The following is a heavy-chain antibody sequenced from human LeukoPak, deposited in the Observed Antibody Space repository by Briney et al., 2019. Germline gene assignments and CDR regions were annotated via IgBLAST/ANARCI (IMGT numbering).Heavy chain of an antibody. CDR2: IKSKTDGGTT. CDR1: GFTFSDAW. J-gene: IGHJ4*02. V-gene: IGHV3-15*01. CDR3: TTILVWDLLIDY. D-gene: IGHD1-26*01. Sequence: PGGSLRLSCAASGFTFSDAWRSWVRQAPGKVLEWGGRIKSKTDGGTTDYAATVKGRFTISRDDSKNTLNLQMNSLKTEDTAVYYCTTILVWDLLIDYWGQGTLVTVSS.